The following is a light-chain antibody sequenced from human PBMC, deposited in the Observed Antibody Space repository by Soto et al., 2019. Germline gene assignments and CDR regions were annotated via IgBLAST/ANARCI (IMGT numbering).Light chain of an antibody. CDR1: QSISSY. Sequence: DIQMTQSPSSLSASVGDRVTITCRASQSISSYVSWYQQKPGRAPKLLIYDASNLEAGVPSRFRGSGSGTDFTFTISRLQPEDIATYYCQQYENLPTFGQGTRLETK. J-gene: IGKJ5*01. CDR2: DAS. V-gene: IGKV1-33*01. CDR3: QQYENLPT.